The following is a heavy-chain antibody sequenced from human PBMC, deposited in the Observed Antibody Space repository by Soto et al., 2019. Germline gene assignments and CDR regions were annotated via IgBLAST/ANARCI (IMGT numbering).Heavy chain of an antibody. CDR2: IYYSGST. V-gene: IGHV4-59*01. CDR3: ARGRAPTFGYRGVQLFDP. CDR1: GGSISSYY. Sequence: SETLSLTCTVSGGSISSYYWSWIRQPPGKGLEWIGYIYYSGSTNYNPSLKSRVTISVDTSKNQFSLKLSSVTAADTAVYYCARGRAPTFGYRGVQLFDPWGQGTLVTVSS. D-gene: IGHD3-10*02. J-gene: IGHJ5*02.